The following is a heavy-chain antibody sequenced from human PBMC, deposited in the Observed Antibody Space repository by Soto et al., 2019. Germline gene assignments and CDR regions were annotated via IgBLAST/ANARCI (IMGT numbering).Heavy chain of an antibody. CDR1: GYSFTSYW. D-gene: IGHD2-8*01. J-gene: IGHJ3*02. CDR3: ARRGCTNGVCYDAFDI. CDR2: IYPGDSDT. V-gene: IGHV5-51*01. Sequence: GESLKISCKVSGYSFTSYWIGWVRQMPGKGLEWMGIIYPGDSDTRYSPSFQGQVTISADKSISTAYLQWSSLKASDTAMYYCARRGCTNGVCYDAFDIWGQGTMVTVSS.